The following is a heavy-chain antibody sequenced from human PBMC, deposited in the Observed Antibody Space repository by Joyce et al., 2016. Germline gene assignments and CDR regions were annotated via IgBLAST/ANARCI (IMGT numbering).Heavy chain of an antibody. CDR2: INTDGSNT. D-gene: IGHD1-26*01. J-gene: IGHJ4*02. V-gene: IGHV3-74*01. CDR1: GFKFSNYW. Sequence: EVQLVESGGGLVQPGGSLRLSCVASGFKFSNYWMHLVRQAPGKGLVWCSHINTDGSNTNYADSVKGGFTISRDTAKSTLYLSMNSLGAGDTAVYYCARGCSYTAFDYWCQGTLVTVSS. CDR3: ARGCSYTAFDY.